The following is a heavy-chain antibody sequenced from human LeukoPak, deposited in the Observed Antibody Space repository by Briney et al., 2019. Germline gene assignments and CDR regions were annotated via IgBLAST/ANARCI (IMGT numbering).Heavy chain of an antibody. J-gene: IGHJ5*02. CDR2: IYSGGNT. CDR1: GLTVSSNY. V-gene: IGHV3-66*04. CDR3: ARLVTGTTVINSGWFDP. D-gene: IGHD4-23*01. Sequence: GGSLRLSCAASGLTVSSNYMTWVRQAPGKGLEWASVIYSGGNTYYADSVKGGFSISRDNSKNTVYLQMNSLRVEDTAVYYCARLVTGTTVINSGWFDPWGQGTLVTVSS.